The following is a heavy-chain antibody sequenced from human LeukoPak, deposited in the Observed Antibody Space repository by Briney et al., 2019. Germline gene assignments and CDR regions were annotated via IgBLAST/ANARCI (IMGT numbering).Heavy chain of an antibody. V-gene: IGHV3-48*03. CDR1: GITFSSYE. CDR2: IISSGSTI. CDR3: ARERAAQFYDYSYSYIDV. D-gene: IGHD2-15*01. J-gene: IGHJ6*03. Sequence: GGSLKLFWEASGITFSSYEMNWVRPDPGKRPELDSYIISSGSTIYYADSVKGRFTISRNNAKNSLYLQMNSLRTEDRAVYYCARERAAQFYDYSYSYIDVWGKGTTVTVSS.